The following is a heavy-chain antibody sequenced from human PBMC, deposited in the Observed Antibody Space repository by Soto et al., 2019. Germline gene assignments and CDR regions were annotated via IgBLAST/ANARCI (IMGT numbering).Heavy chain of an antibody. Sequence: GGSLRLSCAASAFTFSDYYVSWIRQAPGKGLEWVSYISSSGSTIYYTDSVKGRFTISRDNAKKSLDLQMNSLRAEDTAVYYCARGSGHYDAFDIWGQGTVVTVSS. CDR3: ARGSGHYDAFDI. V-gene: IGHV3-11*01. CDR2: ISSSGSTI. J-gene: IGHJ3*02. CDR1: AFTFSDYY.